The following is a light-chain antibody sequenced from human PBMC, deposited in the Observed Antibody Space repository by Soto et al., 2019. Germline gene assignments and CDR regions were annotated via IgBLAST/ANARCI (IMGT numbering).Light chain of an antibody. CDR2: DAS. CDR3: QQRSNWLT. CDR1: QSVSSY. J-gene: IGKJ4*01. V-gene: IGKV3-11*01. Sequence: EIVLTQSPATLSLSPGERATLSCRASQSVSSYLAWYQQKPGQAPRLLNYDASNRSTGLPARFSGSGSGTDFPLTISSLEPEDFAVYYCQQRSNWLTFGGGTKVELK.